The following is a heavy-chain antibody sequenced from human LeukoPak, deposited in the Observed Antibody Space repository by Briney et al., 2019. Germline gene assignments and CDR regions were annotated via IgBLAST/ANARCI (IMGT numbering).Heavy chain of an antibody. Sequence: GGSLRLSCAASGFTFSSYAMSWVRQAPGKRLEWVSAISGSGGSTYYADSVKGRFTISRDNSKNTLYLQMNSLRAEDTAVYYCAKGLRVVTIYYYYYMDVWGKGTTVTVSS. CDR2: ISGSGGST. CDR3: AKGLRVVTIYYYYYMDV. V-gene: IGHV3-23*01. J-gene: IGHJ6*03. CDR1: GFTFSSYA. D-gene: IGHD3-22*01.